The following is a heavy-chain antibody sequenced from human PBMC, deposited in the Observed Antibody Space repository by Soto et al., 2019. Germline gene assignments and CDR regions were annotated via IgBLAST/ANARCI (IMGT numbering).Heavy chain of an antibody. Sequence: SVKVSCTASGDTFSSYAISWVRQAPGQGLEWMGGIIPKFNTIDHGQKFQGRVTIAADKSTSTAYVELSSLRSDDRAVYYCSRVTPVGYFDYWAQGTLVIVSP. CDR3: SRVTPVGYFDY. J-gene: IGHJ4*01. D-gene: IGHD3-16*01. V-gene: IGHV1-69*06. CDR2: IIPKFNTI. CDR1: GDTFSSYA.